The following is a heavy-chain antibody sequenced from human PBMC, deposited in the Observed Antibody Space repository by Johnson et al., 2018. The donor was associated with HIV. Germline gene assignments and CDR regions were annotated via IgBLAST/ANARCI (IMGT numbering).Heavy chain of an antibody. V-gene: IGHV3-64*01. CDR3: SRGEELSSIGAFDI. Sequence: VQLVESGGGLVQPGGSLRLFCAASGFSFSSYVMNWVRQAPGKGLEYVASISSNGGRTYYANSVKGRFTISRDNSKNMLYLQMGSLRAEDMAVYYGSRGEELSSIGAFDIWGQGTMVTVSS. CDR2: ISSNGGRT. J-gene: IGHJ3*02. CDR1: GFSFSSYV. D-gene: IGHD3-16*02.